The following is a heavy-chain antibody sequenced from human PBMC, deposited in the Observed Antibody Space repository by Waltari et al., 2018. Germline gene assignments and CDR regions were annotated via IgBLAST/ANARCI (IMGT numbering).Heavy chain of an antibody. J-gene: IGHJ4*02. CDR3: ARIGSGKTVDY. D-gene: IGHD1-26*01. CDR2: IYYSGRT. Sequence: QLQLQESGPGLVKPSETLSLTCTVSGGSISSSSYYWGWIRQPPGKGLEWIGSIYYSGRTYHNPSLKSRVTISVDTSKNQFSLKLSSVTAADTAVYYCARIGSGKTVDYWGQGTLVTVSS. CDR1: GGSISSSSYY. V-gene: IGHV4-39*07.